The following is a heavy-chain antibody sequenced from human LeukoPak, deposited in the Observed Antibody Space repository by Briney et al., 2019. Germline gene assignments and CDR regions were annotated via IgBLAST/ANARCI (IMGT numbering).Heavy chain of an antibody. Sequence: GASVKVSCKASGYTFTGYYMHWVRQAPGQGLEWMGWINPNSGGTNYAQKFQGRVTMTRDTSISTAYMELSRLRSDDTAVYYCAREGYCSSTSCPSYYWGQGTLVTVSS. V-gene: IGHV1-2*02. CDR1: GYTFTGYY. CDR3: AREGYCSSTSCPSYY. J-gene: IGHJ4*02. CDR2: INPNSGGT. D-gene: IGHD2-2*01.